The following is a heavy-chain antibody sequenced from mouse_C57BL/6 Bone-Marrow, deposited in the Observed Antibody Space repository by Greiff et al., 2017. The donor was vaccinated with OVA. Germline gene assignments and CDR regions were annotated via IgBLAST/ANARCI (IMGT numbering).Heavy chain of an antibody. V-gene: IGHV1-81*01. CDR3: ARPTVNYAMDY. J-gene: IGHJ4*01. CDR1: GYTFTSYG. CDR2: IYPRSGNT. Sequence: QVQLQQSGAELARPGASVKLSCKASGYTFTSYGISWVKQRTGQGLEWIGEIYPRSGNTYYNEKFEGKATLTADKSSSTAYMELRSLTSEDSAVYFCARPTVNYAMDYWGQGTSVTVSS. D-gene: IGHD1-1*01.